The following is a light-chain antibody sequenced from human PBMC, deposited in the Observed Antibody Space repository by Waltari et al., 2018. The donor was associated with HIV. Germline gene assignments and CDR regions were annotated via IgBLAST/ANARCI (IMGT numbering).Light chain of an antibody. CDR2: DVT. J-gene: IGLJ2*01. CDR1: SSDVGGYDY. V-gene: IGLV2-8*01. CDR3: SSYAGSNNLI. Sequence: QSALTQPLSASGSPGQSVTISCNGTSSDVGGYDYVSWYQQHPGKAPNLMLYDVTKRPSGVPDRFSGSKSGSTASLTVSGLQAEDEADYYCSSYAGSNNLIFGGGTKLTVL.